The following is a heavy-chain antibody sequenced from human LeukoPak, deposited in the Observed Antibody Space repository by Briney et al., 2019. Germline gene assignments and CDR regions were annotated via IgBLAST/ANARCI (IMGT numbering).Heavy chain of an antibody. CDR2: INEDEREK. CDR1: GFSLSSYW. CDR3: ATFWGSVESGWLRDAMDV. D-gene: IGHD6-19*01. V-gene: IGHV3-7*01. Sequence: QSGESLRLSCAASGFSLSSYWMSWVRQAPGKGLEWVATINEDEREKYFVASVKGRFTIYRDNAKNSLYLQMNSLRAEDTAVYYCATFWGSVESGWLRDAMDVWGQGTTVTVSS. J-gene: IGHJ6*02.